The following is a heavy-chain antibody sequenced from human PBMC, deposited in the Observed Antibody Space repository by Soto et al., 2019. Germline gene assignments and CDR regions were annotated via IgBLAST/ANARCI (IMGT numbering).Heavy chain of an antibody. V-gene: IGHV3-7*03. D-gene: IGHD3-10*01. J-gene: IGHJ4*02. CDR3: ARGGGLLGY. CDR1: GFSFTTYW. Sequence: GGSLRLSCLASGFSFTTYWMTWVRQAPGKGLEWVASIKEDGSEKYYVDSVKGRFTISRDNGKNSLYLQMNSPRAEDTAVYHCARGGGLLGYWGQGILVTVSS. CDR2: IKEDGSEK.